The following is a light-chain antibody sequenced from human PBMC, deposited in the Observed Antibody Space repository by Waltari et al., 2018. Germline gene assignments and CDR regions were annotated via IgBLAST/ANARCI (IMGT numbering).Light chain of an antibody. V-gene: IGKV3-20*01. CDR3: QHYVSLPAT. Sequence: EIVLTQSPGTLSLSPGERATLSCRASQSVGRSLAWYQQKPGQAPRLLIYDTSSRATGIPDRFSGSGSGTDFSLTISRLEPEDFAVYYCQHYVSLPATFGQGTKVDIK. CDR2: DTS. CDR1: QSVGRS. J-gene: IGKJ1*01.